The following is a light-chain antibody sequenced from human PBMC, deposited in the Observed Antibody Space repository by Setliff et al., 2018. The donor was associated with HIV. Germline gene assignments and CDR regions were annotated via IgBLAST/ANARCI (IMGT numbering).Light chain of an antibody. J-gene: IGLJ1*01. V-gene: IGLV1-44*01. Sequence: QSVLTQPPSASGTPGQRVTISCSGSASNIGANTVTWYQQFPGTAPQLLIYINDHRPSGVPHRFSASKSGTTASLAISGLQSEDEADYYCAAWDGSLNAYLFGTGTKGTVL. CDR3: AAWDGSLNAYL. CDR2: IND. CDR1: ASNIGANT.